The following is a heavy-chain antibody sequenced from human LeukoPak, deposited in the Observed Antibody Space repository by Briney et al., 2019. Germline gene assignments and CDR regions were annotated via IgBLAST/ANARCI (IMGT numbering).Heavy chain of an antibody. CDR1: GYTFTGYY. CDR3: ASGSYCSGGSCYRSYYYYGMDV. V-gene: IGHV1-2*02. D-gene: IGHD2-15*01. J-gene: IGHJ6*02. CDR2: INPNSGGT. Sequence: ASVKVSCKASGYTFTGYYIHWVRQAPGQGLEWMGWINPNSGGTNYAQKFQGRVTMTRDTSISTAYMELSRLRSDDTAVYYCASGSYCSGGSCYRSYYYYGMDVWGQGTTVTVSS.